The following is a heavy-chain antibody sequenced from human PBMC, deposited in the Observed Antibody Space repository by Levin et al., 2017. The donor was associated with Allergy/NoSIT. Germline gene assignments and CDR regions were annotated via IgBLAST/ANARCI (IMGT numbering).Heavy chain of an antibody. J-gene: IGHJ5*02. CDR2: IYYSGST. V-gene: IGHV4-59*08. CDR3: ARSGHYRVDWFDP. Sequence: SETLSLTCTVSGGSISSYYWSWIRQPPGKGLEWIGYIYYSGSTNYNPSLKSRVTISVDTSKNQFSLKRSSVTAADTAVYYCARSGHYRVDWFDPWGQGTLVTVSS. D-gene: IGHD4-11*01. CDR1: GGSISSYY.